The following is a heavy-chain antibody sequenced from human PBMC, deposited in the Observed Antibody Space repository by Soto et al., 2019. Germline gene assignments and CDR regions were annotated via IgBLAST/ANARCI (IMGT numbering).Heavy chain of an antibody. CDR1: GTIFSGFG. V-gene: IGHV3-33*01. Sequence: GGSLRLSCAASGTIFSGFGMHWVRQAPGKGLEWVAVIRHDGSNIYYADSVKGRFTISRDNFKKTLYLQMDSLRAEDTAVYYCARDGGGATKFFGYPDYWGRGALVIVSS. J-gene: IGHJ4*02. CDR3: ARDGGGATKFFGYPDY. D-gene: IGHD3-3*01. CDR2: IRHDGSNI.